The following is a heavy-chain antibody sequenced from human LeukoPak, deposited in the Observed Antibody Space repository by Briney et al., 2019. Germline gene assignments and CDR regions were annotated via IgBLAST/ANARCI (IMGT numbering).Heavy chain of an antibody. Sequence: GGSLRLSCAASGFTFSSYSMTWVRQAPGKGLEWVSSISSSSSYIYYADSVKGRFTISRDNAKNSLYLQMNSLRAEDTAVYYCARAGNYYYDSSGSNWFDPWGQGTLVTVSS. CDR2: ISSSSSYI. V-gene: IGHV3-21*01. CDR1: GFTFSSYS. J-gene: IGHJ5*02. D-gene: IGHD3-22*01. CDR3: ARAGNYYYDSSGSNWFDP.